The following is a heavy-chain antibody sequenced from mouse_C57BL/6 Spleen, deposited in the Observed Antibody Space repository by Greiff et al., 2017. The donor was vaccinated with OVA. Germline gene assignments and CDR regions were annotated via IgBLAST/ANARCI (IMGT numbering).Heavy chain of an antibody. V-gene: IGHV2-3*01. D-gene: IGHD1-1*01. CDR1: GFSLTSYG. J-gene: IGHJ4*01. Sequence: VQRVESGPGLVAPSQSLSITCTVSGFSLTSYGVSWVRQPPGKGLEWLGVIWGDGSTNSHSAYIAKLSISKYKSKSKVFLKLNRLQTDDTATYYCAKPDYYGRRDRYAMDYWGQGTSVTVSS. CDR3: AKPDYYGRRDRYAMDY. CDR2: IWGDGST.